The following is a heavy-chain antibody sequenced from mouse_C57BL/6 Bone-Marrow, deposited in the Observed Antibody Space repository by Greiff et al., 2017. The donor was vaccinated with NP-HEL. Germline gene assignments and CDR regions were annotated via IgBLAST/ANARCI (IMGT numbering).Heavy chain of an antibody. CDR1: GFTFSDYY. Sequence: EVKLVESGGGLVQPGGSLKLSCAASGFTFSDYYMYWVRQTPEKRLEWVAYISNGGGSTYYPDTVKGRFTISRDNAKNTLYLQMSRLKSEDTAMYYCARRGWLPYAMDYWGQGTSVTVSS. CDR2: ISNGGGST. D-gene: IGHD2-3*01. CDR3: ARRGWLPYAMDY. V-gene: IGHV5-12*01. J-gene: IGHJ4*01.